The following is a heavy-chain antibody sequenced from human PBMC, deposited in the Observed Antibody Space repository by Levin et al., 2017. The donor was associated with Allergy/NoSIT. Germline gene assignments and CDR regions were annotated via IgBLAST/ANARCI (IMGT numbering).Heavy chain of an antibody. V-gene: IGHV4-59*01. J-gene: IGHJ4*02. Sequence: SETLSLTCTVSGGSISAYYWSWIRQPPGEGLEWIGHIHYSGITNYNPSLKSRVAILIDTSKNQFSLILSSVTAGDTALSYCARGLGETSRYTHGYWGQGTLVTVSS. CDR1: GGSISAYY. D-gene: IGHD3-16*02. CDR3: ARGLGETSRYTHGY. CDR2: IHYSGIT.